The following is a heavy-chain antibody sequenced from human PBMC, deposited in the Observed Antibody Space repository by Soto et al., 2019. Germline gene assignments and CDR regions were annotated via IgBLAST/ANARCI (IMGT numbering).Heavy chain of an antibody. J-gene: IGHJ5*02. CDR3: AKIEMGWFAH. D-gene: IGHD2-8*01. V-gene: IGHV3-23*01. Sequence: GGSLRLSCTGSGFSFFSYAMSWVRQAPGKWLEWVSTISGSGGHTYYADSVKGRFVVSRDNDKNTVYLHMSSLTGEDTAVYFCAKIEMGWFAHWGQGXQVTVYS. CDR2: ISGSGGHT. CDR1: GFSFFSYA.